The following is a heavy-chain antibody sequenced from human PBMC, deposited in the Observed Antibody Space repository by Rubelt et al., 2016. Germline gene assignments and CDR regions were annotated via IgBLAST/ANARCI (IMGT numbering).Heavy chain of an antibody. J-gene: IGHJ4*02. CDR3: ARHLGKFYFLEVDY. CDR1: GGSFSGYY. CDR2: INHSGST. Sequence: QVQLQQWGAGLLKPSETLSLTCAVYGGSFSGYYWSWIRQPPGKGLEWIGEINHSGSTNYNPSLKSRVTISVDTSKNQFSLKLSSVTAADTAVYYCARHLGKFYFLEVDYWGQGTLVTVSS. D-gene: IGHD1-1*01. V-gene: IGHV4-34*01.